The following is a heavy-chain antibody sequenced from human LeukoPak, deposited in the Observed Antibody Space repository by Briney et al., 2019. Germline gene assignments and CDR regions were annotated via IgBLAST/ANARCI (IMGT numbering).Heavy chain of an antibody. D-gene: IGHD3-3*01. CDR2: IYYSGST. V-gene: IGHV4-39*01. J-gene: IGHJ4*02. CDR1: GGSISSSSYY. CDR3: AITGYYDFWSGYSVPSDY. Sequence: KSSETLSLTCTVSGGSISSSSYYWGWIRQPPGKGLEWIGSIYYSGSTYYNPSLKSRVTISVDTSKNQFSLKLSSVTAADTAVYYCAITGYYDFWSGYSVPSDYWGQGTLVTVSS.